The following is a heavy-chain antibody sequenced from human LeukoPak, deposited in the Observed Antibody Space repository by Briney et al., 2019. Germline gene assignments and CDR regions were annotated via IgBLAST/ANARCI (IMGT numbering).Heavy chain of an antibody. Sequence: ASVKVSCKASGYTFTGYHMHWVRQAPGQGLEWMGWINPNSGGTNYAQKFQGWVTMTRDTSISTAYMELSRLRSDDTAVYYCARGETRYFDWLSFDYWGQGTLVTVSS. CDR3: ARGETRYFDWLSFDY. CDR2: INPNSGGT. V-gene: IGHV1-2*04. D-gene: IGHD3-9*01. CDR1: GYTFTGYH. J-gene: IGHJ4*02.